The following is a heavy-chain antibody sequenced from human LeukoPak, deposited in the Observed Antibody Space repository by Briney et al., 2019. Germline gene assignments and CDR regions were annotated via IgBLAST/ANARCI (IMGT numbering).Heavy chain of an antibody. CDR1: GFTVSNKY. J-gene: IGHJ1*01. Sequence: PGGSLRLSCAASGFTVSNKYMTWVRQAPGKGLEWVSLIYSDGRTYYADSVKGRFTISRDNSKNTQSLQMNSLRAEDTAVYYCAKDDDWGRYKHWGQGTLVTVSS. CDR3: AKDDDWGRYKH. V-gene: IGHV3-53*01. CDR2: IYSDGRT. D-gene: IGHD3-16*01.